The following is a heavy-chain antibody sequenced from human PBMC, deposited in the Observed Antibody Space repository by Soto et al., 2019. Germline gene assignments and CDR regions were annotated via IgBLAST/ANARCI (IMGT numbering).Heavy chain of an antibody. J-gene: IGHJ4*02. Sequence: SETLSLTCAVSGGSISSSNWWSWVRQPPGKGLEWIGEIYHSGSTNYNPSLKSRVTISVDKSKNQFSLKLSSVTAADTAVYYCARVGGRDDFWSGYPFDYWGQGTLVT. CDR1: GGSISSSNW. D-gene: IGHD3-3*01. V-gene: IGHV4-4*02. CDR3: ARVGGRDDFWSGYPFDY. CDR2: IYHSGST.